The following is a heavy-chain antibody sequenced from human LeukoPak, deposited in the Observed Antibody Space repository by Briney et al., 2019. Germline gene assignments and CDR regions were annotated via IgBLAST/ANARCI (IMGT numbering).Heavy chain of an antibody. CDR2: ISSSGSTI. Sequence: GGSLRLSCVASGFTFSDYYMSWIRQAPGKGLEWVSYISSSGSTIYYADSVKGRFTISRDNAKNSLYLQMNSLRAEDTAVYYCARVYYYDSSGYYFDYWGQGTLVTVSS. J-gene: IGHJ4*02. CDR1: GFTFSDYY. CDR3: ARVYYYDSSGYYFDY. D-gene: IGHD3-22*01. V-gene: IGHV3-11*01.